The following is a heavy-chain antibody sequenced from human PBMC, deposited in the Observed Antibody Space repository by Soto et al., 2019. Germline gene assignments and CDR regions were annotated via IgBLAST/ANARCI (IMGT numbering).Heavy chain of an antibody. V-gene: IGHV4-4*02. J-gene: IGHJ2*01. CDR1: GASMSSLHW. Sequence: QVQLQESGPGLVKPSETLSLTCAVSGASMSSLHWWSWVRQSPGKGPEWIGDIYQSGITNYNPSLKSRVTISLDKSENEFSLRLTAVTAADTAVYFCARETDNEWYFDVWGRGALVTVSS. CDR3: ARETDNEWYFDV. CDR2: IYQSGIT.